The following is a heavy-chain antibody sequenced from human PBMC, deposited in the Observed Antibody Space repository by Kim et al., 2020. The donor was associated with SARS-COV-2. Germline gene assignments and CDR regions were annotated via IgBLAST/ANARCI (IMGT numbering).Heavy chain of an antibody. CDR3: AKNSLAAAPSC. CDR2: TYYRSKWHN. Sequence: SQTLSLTCDISGDSVSSNSAAWNWIRLSPSRGLEWLGRTYYRSKWHNDYAVSVKSRITINPDTFKNQFSLHLNSVTPEDTALYYCAKNSLAAAPSCWGQGTLVTVSS. J-gene: IGHJ4*02. D-gene: IGHD6-13*01. CDR1: GDSVSSNSAA. V-gene: IGHV6-1*01.